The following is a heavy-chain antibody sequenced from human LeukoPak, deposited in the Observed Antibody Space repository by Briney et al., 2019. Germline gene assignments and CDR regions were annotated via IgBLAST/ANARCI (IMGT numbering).Heavy chain of an antibody. V-gene: IGHV4-38-2*01. CDR3: ARTRYYYNSRSYGAPYYFDY. D-gene: IGHD3-10*01. Sequence: SETLSLTCSVSGYSIRSGYQWGWIRQAPGKGLEWIGSINYSGRTYDNPSLKSRVTISIDTSKNQIFLKLRSTTAADTAVYYCARTRYYYNSRSYGAPYYFDYWGQGTLVTVSS. J-gene: IGHJ4*02. CDR1: GYSIRSGYQ. CDR2: INYSGRT.